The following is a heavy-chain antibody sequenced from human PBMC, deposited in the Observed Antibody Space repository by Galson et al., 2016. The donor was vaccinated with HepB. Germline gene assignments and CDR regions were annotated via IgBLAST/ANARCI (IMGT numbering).Heavy chain of an antibody. V-gene: IGHV3-33*01. CDR2: IWYDGENK. Sequence: SLRLSCAASGFAFSNYGMHWVRQAPGKGLEWVAVIWYDGENKNHADSVKGRFTISRDNSKNTLFLQMNSLRAEDTAVYYCARVMTTGSAFDMWGQGTMVTVSS. CDR3: ARVMTTGSAFDM. J-gene: IGHJ3*02. D-gene: IGHD4-17*01. CDR1: GFAFSNYG.